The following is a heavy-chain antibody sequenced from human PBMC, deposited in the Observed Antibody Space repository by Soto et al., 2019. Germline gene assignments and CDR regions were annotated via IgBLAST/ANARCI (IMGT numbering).Heavy chain of an antibody. CDR1: GFTFSSYG. Sequence: GGALRLFCAASGFTFSSYGMHWVRQAPGKGLEGVAVISYDGSNKYYADSVKGRFNISRDNSKNTLYLQMNSLRAEDTAVYYCAKDYDFWSGYYTQYYYYGMDVWGQGTTVTVSS. V-gene: IGHV3-30*18. D-gene: IGHD3-3*01. J-gene: IGHJ6*02. CDR3: AKDYDFWSGYYTQYYYYGMDV. CDR2: ISYDGSNK.